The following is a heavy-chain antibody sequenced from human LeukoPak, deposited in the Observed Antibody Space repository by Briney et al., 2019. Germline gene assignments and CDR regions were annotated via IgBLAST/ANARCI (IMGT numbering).Heavy chain of an antibody. V-gene: IGHV1-18*04. D-gene: IGHD5-12*01. J-gene: IGHJ4*02. Sequence: GASVKVSCKASGYTFTGYYMHWVRQAPGQGLEWMGWISAYNGNTNYAQKLQGRVTMTTDTSTSTAYMELRSLRSDDTAVYYCARDSGYDLWGYFDFWGQGTLVTVSS. CDR3: ARDSGYDLWGYFDF. CDR1: GYTFTGYY. CDR2: ISAYNGNT.